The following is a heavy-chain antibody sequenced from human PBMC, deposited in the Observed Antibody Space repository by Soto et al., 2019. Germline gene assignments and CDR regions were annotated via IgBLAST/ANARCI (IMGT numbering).Heavy chain of an antibody. CDR1: GFTFSTYA. D-gene: IGHD3-10*01. Sequence: EVQLLESGGGLVQPGGSLRLSCTASGFTFSTYAMTWVRQAPGKGLEWVSAIRGGGGPTYYADAVKGRFTISRDNSKNTLYLQMNSLRADDTAVYYCAKVSRFLDSGLIWGQGTLVTVSS. CDR2: IRGGGGPT. CDR3: AKVSRFLDSGLI. V-gene: IGHV3-23*01. J-gene: IGHJ3*02.